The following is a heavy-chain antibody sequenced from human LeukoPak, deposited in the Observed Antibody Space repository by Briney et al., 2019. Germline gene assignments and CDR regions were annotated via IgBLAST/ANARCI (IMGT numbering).Heavy chain of an antibody. Sequence: ETLSLTCTVXXXXVSXXSYYXXWXXQXXXXXXXXXXXXYXSGTTNYNPSLKSRVTISVDTSKNQFSLKLSSVTAADTAVYYCALTISPTDVLLWFGEFYAFDIWGQGTMVTVSS. J-gene: IGHJ3*02. V-gene: IGHV4-61*01. D-gene: IGHD3-10*01. CDR1: XXXVSXXSYY. CDR3: ALTISPTDVLLWFGEFYAFDI. CDR2: XYXSGTT.